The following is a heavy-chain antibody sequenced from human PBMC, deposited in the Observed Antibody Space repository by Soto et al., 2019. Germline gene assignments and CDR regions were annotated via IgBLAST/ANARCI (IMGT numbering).Heavy chain of an antibody. CDR3: ARDRIAVAGSGYYFDL. J-gene: IGHJ2*01. Sequence: QVQLQESGPGLVKPSQTLSLTCTVSGGSISSGDYCWTWIRQHPGKGLEWIGYIYSRGSTYYNPSLKSRVTISIDPSKNPFSLQLSSVTAADTAVYYCARDRIAVAGSGYYFDLWGRGTPVTVSS. CDR1: GGSISSGDYC. CDR2: IYSRGST. V-gene: IGHV4-31*03. D-gene: IGHD6-19*01.